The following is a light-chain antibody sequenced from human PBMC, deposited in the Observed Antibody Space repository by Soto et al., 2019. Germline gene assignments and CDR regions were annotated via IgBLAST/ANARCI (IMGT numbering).Light chain of an antibody. CDR2: AAS. V-gene: IGKV1-39*01. Sequence: DIQMTQSPSSLSASVGDRVTITCRASQSISSYLNWYQQKPGKAPKLLIYAASSLQSGVPSRFSGSVSGTDFTLTISSLQPEDFATYYCQQSYSTPRGFTFGPGTKVDIK. CDR1: QSISSY. CDR3: QQSYSTPRGFT. J-gene: IGKJ3*01.